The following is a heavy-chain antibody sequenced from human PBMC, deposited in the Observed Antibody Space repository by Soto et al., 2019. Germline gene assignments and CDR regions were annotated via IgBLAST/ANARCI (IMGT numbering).Heavy chain of an antibody. CDR2: INPNSGGT. V-gene: IGHV1-2*04. D-gene: IGHD3-10*01. Sequence: QVQLVQSGAEVKKPGASVKVSCKASGYTFTGYYMHWVRQAPGQGLEWMGWINPNSGGTNYAQKFQGWVTMTRDTSISTAYMELSRLRSDDTAVYYCARDPEYYGSGSYSYGMDVWGQGTTVTVSS. CDR3: ARDPEYYGSGSYSYGMDV. J-gene: IGHJ6*02. CDR1: GYTFTGYY.